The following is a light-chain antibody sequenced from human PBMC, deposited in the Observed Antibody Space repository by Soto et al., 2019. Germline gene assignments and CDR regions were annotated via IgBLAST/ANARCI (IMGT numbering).Light chain of an antibody. CDR2: KAS. CDR3: QQYNSFPT. Sequence: DIQMTQSPSTLSASVGDRVTITCRASQSISSWLAWYQQKPGKPPKLLIYKASSLETGVPSRFSCSGSGTEFTLTISSLQPDDFATYYCQQYNSFPTFGPGTKVEIK. V-gene: IGKV1-5*03. CDR1: QSISSW. J-gene: IGKJ1*01.